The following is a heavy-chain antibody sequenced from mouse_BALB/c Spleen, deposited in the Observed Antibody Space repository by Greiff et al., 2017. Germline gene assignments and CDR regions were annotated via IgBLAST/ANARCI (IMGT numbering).Heavy chain of an antibody. CDR2: ISYSGST. Sequence: EVQLQQSGPGLVKPSQSLSLTCTVTGYSITSDYAWNWIRQFPGNKLEWMGYISYSGSTSYNPSLKSRISITRDTSKNQFFLQLNSVTTEDTATYYCARGVYYGYDWYFDVWGAGTTVTVSS. D-gene: IGHD2-2*01. CDR1: GYSITSDYA. J-gene: IGHJ1*01. V-gene: IGHV3-2*02. CDR3: ARGVYYGYDWYFDV.